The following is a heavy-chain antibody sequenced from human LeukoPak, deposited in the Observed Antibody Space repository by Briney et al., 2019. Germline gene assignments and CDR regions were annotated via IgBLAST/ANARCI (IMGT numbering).Heavy chain of an antibody. J-gene: IGHJ5*02. Sequence: PGGSLRLSCAASGFPFSRYDMTWVRQAPGKGLEWVSYISGNSNTKYYPDSVKGRFSISRDNAKNSLYLQMNSLRAEDTAVYYCAREATDYDILTGYYWNWFDPWGQGTLVTVSS. CDR1: GFPFSRYD. CDR2: ISGNSNTK. D-gene: IGHD3-9*01. V-gene: IGHV3-48*04. CDR3: AREATDYDILTGYYWNWFDP.